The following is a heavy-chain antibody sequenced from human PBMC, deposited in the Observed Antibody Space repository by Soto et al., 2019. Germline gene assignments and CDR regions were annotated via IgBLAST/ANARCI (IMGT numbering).Heavy chain of an antibody. Sequence: QVQLVQSGAEVKKPGASVKVSCKASGYTFTSYAMHWVRQAPGQRLEWMGWINAGNGNTKYSQKFQGRVTITRDTAASTAYMELSSLRSEDTAVYYCAVDSSGWYYWGQGTLVTVSS. D-gene: IGHD6-13*01. CDR2: INAGNGNT. CDR3: AVDSSGWYY. J-gene: IGHJ4*02. V-gene: IGHV1-3*01. CDR1: GYTFTSYA.